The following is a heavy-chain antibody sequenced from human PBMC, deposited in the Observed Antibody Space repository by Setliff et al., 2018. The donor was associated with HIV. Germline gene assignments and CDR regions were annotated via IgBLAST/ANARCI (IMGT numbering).Heavy chain of an antibody. CDR1: GFRFRSYW. V-gene: IGHV3-7*01. Sequence: GSLRLSCAASGFRFRSYWMSWVRQAPGKGLESVANVKQDGTETLYVDSVKGRFTISRDNTRNSLSLQLNSLQAEDTAIYYCARTRALTSRSHTLFHALDVWGRGTPVTVSS. CDR2: VKQDGTET. D-gene: IGHD3-10*01. CDR3: ARTRALTSRSHTLFHALDV. J-gene: IGHJ6*02.